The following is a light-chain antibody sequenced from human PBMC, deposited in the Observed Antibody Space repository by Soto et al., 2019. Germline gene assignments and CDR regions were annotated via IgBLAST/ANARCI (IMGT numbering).Light chain of an antibody. J-gene: IGLJ1*01. CDR1: SKDVVGYNF. V-gene: IGLV2-14*03. CDR2: DVS. Sequence: QSALTQPASVSGSPGQSITISCTGTSKDVVGYNFFSWYQHHPGKAPKLLIYDVSNRPSGISNRFSGSKSDNTASLTISGLQPEDEADYYCSSYTTSNTRQIVFGTGTKVTVL. CDR3: SSYTTSNTRQIV.